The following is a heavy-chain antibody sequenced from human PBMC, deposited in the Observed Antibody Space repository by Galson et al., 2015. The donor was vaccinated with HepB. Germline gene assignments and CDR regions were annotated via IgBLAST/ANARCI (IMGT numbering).Heavy chain of an antibody. Sequence: SLRLSCAASGFIFSPYGMHWVRQAPGKGLEWVAVISFDGSDRYYADSVKSRFTISRDSSKNTVNLQMNSLRTEDTAVYYCAKTMDGHFYYYGMDVWGQGTTVTVSS. J-gene: IGHJ6*02. CDR1: GFIFSPYG. CDR2: ISFDGSDR. V-gene: IGHV3-30*18. CDR3: AKTMDGHFYYYGMDV. D-gene: IGHD2-2*03.